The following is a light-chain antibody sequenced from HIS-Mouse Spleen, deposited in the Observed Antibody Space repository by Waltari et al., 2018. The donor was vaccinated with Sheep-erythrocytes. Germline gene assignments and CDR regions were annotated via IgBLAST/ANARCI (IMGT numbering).Light chain of an antibody. V-gene: IGLV2-11*01. CDR1: SSHVGGYNF. CDR3: CSYAGSYNHV. Sequence: QSALTQPRSVSWSPGQSVTIPCTGTSSHVGGYNFVSWYQQHPGKAPKLMIYDVSKRPSGVPDRFSGSKSGNTASLTISGLQAEDEADYYCCSYAGSYNHVFATGTKVTVL. J-gene: IGLJ1*01. CDR2: DVS.